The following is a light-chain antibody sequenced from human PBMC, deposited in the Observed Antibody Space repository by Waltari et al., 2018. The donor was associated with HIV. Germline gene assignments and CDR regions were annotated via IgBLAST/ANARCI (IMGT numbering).Light chain of an antibody. V-gene: IGKV3-15*01. CDR2: GAS. Sequence: DIVFTQSPATLSVTPGEIATLSCRASQNVSSNLAWYQHKPGQGPRLLVYGASIRATGIPARFSGSGSGTEFSLTISSLQSEDFAVYYCQQYNNWPLTFGQGTRLEIK. CDR1: QNVSSN. J-gene: IGKJ5*01. CDR3: QQYNNWPLT.